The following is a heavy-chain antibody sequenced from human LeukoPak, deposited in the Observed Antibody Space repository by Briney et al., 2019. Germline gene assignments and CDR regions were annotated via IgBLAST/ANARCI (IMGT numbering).Heavy chain of an antibody. CDR2: IYYSGST. J-gene: IGHJ5*02. CDR3: ARQPHTIFGEVIIVEWLDP. CDR1: GGSISSSSYY. Sequence: SETLSLTCAVSGGSISSSSYYWSWIRQPPGKGLEWIGYIYYSGSTNYNPSLKSRVTISVDTSKNQFSLKLSSVTAADTAVYYCARQPHTIFGEVIIVEWLDPWGQGTLVTVSS. D-gene: IGHD3-3*01. V-gene: IGHV4-61*05.